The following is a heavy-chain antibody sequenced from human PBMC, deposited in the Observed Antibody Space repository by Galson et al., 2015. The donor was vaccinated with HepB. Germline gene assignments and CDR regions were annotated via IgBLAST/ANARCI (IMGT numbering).Heavy chain of an antibody. CDR3: ATDPGGPLDFEY. V-gene: IGHV3-48*02. Sequence: SLRLSCAASGLIFTTSDMNWLRQAPGKGLEWLSFLAGDNSVIHYADSVKGRFTISRDNAKNSLFLQMDSLRDEDTAVYYCATDPGGPLDFEYWGQGTLVTVSS. J-gene: IGHJ4*02. CDR2: LAGDNSVI. CDR1: GLIFTTSD. D-gene: IGHD3-10*01.